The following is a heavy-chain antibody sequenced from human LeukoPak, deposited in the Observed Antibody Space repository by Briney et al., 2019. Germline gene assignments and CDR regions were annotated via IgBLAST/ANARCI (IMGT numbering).Heavy chain of an antibody. CDR3: ATTKVPAALYGMDV. J-gene: IGHJ6*02. Sequence: ASVKVPCKVSGYTLTELSMHWVRQAPGKGLEWMGGFDPEDGETIYAQRFQGRVTMTEDTSTDTAYMELSSLRSEDTAVYYCATTKVPAALYGMDVWGQGITVTVSS. CDR1: GYTLTELS. D-gene: IGHD2-2*01. CDR2: FDPEDGET. V-gene: IGHV1-24*01.